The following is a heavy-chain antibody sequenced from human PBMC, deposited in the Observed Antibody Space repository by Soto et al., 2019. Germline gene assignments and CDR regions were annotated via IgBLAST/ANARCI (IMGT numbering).Heavy chain of an antibody. CDR1: GFTFSSYG. CDR3: ARDGRWLQFALFAFDI. CDR2: IWYDGSNK. V-gene: IGHV3-33*01. D-gene: IGHD5-12*01. Sequence: QVQLVESGGGVVERGRSLRLSCAASGFTFSSYGMHWVRQAPGKGLEWVAVIWYDGSNKYYADSVKGRFTISRDNSKNTMYLQMNSMRAEDTAVYYCARDGRWLQFALFAFDIWGQGTMVTVSS. J-gene: IGHJ3*02.